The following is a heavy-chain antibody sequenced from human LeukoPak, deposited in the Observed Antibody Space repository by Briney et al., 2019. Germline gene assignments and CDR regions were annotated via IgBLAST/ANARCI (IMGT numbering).Heavy chain of an antibody. V-gene: IGHV4-59*01. D-gene: IGHD1-20*01. CDR3: ARAGITGRTVDY. Sequence: SETLSLTCTVSGXAIRSSYWSWIRQPPGKGLEWIGYIYYSGSTNYNPSLMSRVTVSLDTSKNQFSLTLSSVTAADTAVYYCARAGITGRTVDYWGQGTLVTVSS. CDR2: IYYSGST. J-gene: IGHJ4*02. CDR1: GXAIRSSY.